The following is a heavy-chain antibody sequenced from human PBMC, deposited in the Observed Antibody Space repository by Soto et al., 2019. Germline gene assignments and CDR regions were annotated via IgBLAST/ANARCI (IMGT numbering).Heavy chain of an antibody. V-gene: IGHV4-34*01. D-gene: IGHD3-10*01. CDR2: INHSGST. CDR3: ARGHYYRSGFSL. Sequence: SETLSLSCAVYGGSFSGYYWSWIRQPPGKGLEWIGEINHSGSTNYNPSLKSRVTISVDTSKNQFSLKLSSVTAADTAVYYCARGHYYRSGFSLWGQGTLVTVSS. CDR1: GGSFSGYY. J-gene: IGHJ4*02.